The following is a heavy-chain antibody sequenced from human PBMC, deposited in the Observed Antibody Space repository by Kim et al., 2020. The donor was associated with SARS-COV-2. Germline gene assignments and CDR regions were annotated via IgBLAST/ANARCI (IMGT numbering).Heavy chain of an antibody. V-gene: IGHV4-59*13. CDR1: GDSISNYY. J-gene: IGHJ4*02. Sequence: SETLSLTCTVSGDSISNYYWTWIRQSPGKGLEWIGYTYAGGNINYNPSLESRVTISADRAKNQLSLQLSSVTAADTAVYYCARDGLHMYGIALRDWGQGALVIVSS. CDR2: TYAGGNI. D-gene: IGHD2-8*01. CDR3: ARDGLHMYGIALRD.